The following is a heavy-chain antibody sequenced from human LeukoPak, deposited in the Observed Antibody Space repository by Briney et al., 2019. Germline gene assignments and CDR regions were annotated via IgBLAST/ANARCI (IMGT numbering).Heavy chain of an antibody. V-gene: IGHV3-66*01. CDR1: GFTVSSNS. CDR2: IYSGGST. J-gene: IGHJ4*03. D-gene: IGHD2-15*01. CDR3: ARVLGNRCSGGNCYFDY. Sequence: QSGGSLRLSCAASGFTVSSNSMSWVRQAPGKGLECVSLIYSGGSTYHTDSVKGRFTISRDNSKNTLYLQMNSLRAEDTAVYYCARVLGNRCSGGNCYFDYLGQGPRSPSPQ.